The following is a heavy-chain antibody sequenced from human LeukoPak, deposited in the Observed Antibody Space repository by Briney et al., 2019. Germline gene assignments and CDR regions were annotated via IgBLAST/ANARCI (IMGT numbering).Heavy chain of an antibody. Sequence: GGSLRLSCAASGFTFSSYALSWVRQAPGKGLEWVSAISGSGGSTYYADSVKGRFTISRDNSKNTLYLQMNSLRAEDTAVYYCAKDPVSYYYDSSGYIHWGQGTLVTVSS. CDR1: GFTFSSYA. D-gene: IGHD3-22*01. J-gene: IGHJ4*02. CDR2: ISGSGGST. CDR3: AKDPVSYYYDSSGYIH. V-gene: IGHV3-23*01.